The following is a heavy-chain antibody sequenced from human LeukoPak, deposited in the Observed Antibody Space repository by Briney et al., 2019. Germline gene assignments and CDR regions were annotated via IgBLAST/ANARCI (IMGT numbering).Heavy chain of an antibody. D-gene: IGHD3-16*01. V-gene: IGHV3-7*01. CDR3: TRRLDD. J-gene: IGHJ4*02. CDR1: GFSFNSDW. Sequence: GGSLRLSCAASGFSFNSDWTDWVRQAPGKGLEWVANIKHNESEKNYLDSVKGRFTISRDNAQNSLYLQMNGLRVEDTAVYYCTRRLDDWGQGTLVTVSS. CDR2: IKHNESEK.